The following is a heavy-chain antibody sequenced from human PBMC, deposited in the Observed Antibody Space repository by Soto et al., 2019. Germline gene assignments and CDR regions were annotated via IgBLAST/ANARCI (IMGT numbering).Heavy chain of an antibody. J-gene: IGHJ6*02. CDR1: GFNFSSYG. CDR2: ISGRGGST. CDR3: AKHSTPANYYYYGMDV. V-gene: IGHV3-23*01. Sequence: GGSLRLSCAASGFNFSSYGMSWVRQAPGKGLEWVSAISGRGGSTCYAESVKGRFSISRDNGKNTLYLQMNSLRAEDTAVYYCAKHSTPANYYYYGMDVSGQGTTVTVSS.